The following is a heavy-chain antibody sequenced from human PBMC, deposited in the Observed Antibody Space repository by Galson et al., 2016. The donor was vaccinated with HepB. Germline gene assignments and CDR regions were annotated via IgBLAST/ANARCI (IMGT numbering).Heavy chain of an antibody. CDR3: NPFPFFGY. CDR2: ISSTSNTI. CDR1: GFTFNTFD. V-gene: IGHV3-48*02. Sequence: SLRLSCAASGFTFNTFDMNWVRQAPGKGLEWVSYISSTSNTIYYTDSVTGRFTISRDYAKNSLYLQMNSLRDEDTAVYYCNPFPFFGYWGQGTLVTVSS. J-gene: IGHJ4*02.